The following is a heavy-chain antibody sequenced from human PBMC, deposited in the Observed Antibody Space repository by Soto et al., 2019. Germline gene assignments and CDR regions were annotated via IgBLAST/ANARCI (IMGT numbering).Heavy chain of an antibody. J-gene: IGHJ4*02. Sequence: SETLSLTCTVSGGSISSYYWSWIRQPPGKGLECIGYIYYSGSTNYNPSLKSRVTISVDTSKNQFSLKLSSVTAADTAVYYCARVEGIYYGSGSYRDYYFDFWGQGTLVTVSS. V-gene: IGHV4-59*01. CDR2: IYYSGST. CDR1: GGSISSYY. CDR3: ARVEGIYYGSGSYRDYYFDF. D-gene: IGHD3-10*01.